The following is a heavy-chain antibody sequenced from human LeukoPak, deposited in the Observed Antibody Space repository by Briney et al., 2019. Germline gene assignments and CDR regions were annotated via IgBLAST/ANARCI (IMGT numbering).Heavy chain of an antibody. J-gene: IGHJ3*02. Sequence: PSETLSLTCAVYGGSFSGYYWSWIRQPPGKGLEWIGEINHSGSTNYNPSLKSRVTISVDTSENQFSLKLSSVTAADTAVYYCARDADMAFDIWGQGTMVTVSS. D-gene: IGHD3-9*01. V-gene: IGHV4-34*01. CDR3: ARDADMAFDI. CDR2: INHSGST. CDR1: GGSFSGYY.